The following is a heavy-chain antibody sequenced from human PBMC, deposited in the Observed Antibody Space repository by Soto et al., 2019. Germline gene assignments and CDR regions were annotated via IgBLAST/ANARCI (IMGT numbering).Heavy chain of an antibody. D-gene: IGHD3-16*02. CDR3: ARVNNRNNYYYGMDV. J-gene: IGHJ6*02. CDR1: GYTFTGYY. Sequence: ASVKVSCKASGYTFTGYYMHWVRQAPGQGLEWMGWINPNSGGTNYAQKFQGWVTMTRDTSISTAYMELSRLRSDDTAVYYCARVNNRNNYYYGMDVWGQGTTVTVSS. V-gene: IGHV1-2*04. CDR2: INPNSGGT.